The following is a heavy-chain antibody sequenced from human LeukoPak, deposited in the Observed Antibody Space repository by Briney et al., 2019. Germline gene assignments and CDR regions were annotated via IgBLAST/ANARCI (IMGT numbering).Heavy chain of an antibody. CDR3: ARQSVAGTGSGQDY. J-gene: IGHJ4*02. D-gene: IGHD6-19*01. V-gene: IGHV1-2*06. CDR1: GYTFTGYY. Sequence: ASVKVSCKASGYTFTGYYMHWVRQAPGQGLEWMGRINLNSGGTNYAQKFQGRVTMTRDTSISTAYMELSRLRSDDTAVYYCARQSVAGTGSGQDYWGQGTLVTVSS. CDR2: INLNSGGT.